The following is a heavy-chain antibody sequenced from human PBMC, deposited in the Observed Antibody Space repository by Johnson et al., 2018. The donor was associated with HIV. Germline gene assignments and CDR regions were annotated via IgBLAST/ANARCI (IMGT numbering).Heavy chain of an antibody. CDR2: IYSGGGT. V-gene: IGHV3-66*01. J-gene: IGHJ3*02. CDR3: ARSSGSYWRGTFDI. D-gene: IGHD1-26*01. CDR1: GFSFSDYY. Sequence: EVQLVESGGGLVKPGGSLRLSCAASGFSFSDYYMTCIRQAPGKGLEWVSVIYSGGGTYYEESVKGRVTISRDNSKNSLYLQMNSRRAEDTALYSCARSSGSYWRGTFDIWGQGTMVTVSS.